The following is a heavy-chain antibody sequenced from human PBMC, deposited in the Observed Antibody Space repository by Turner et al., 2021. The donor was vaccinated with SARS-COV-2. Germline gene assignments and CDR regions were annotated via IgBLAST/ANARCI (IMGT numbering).Heavy chain of an antibody. D-gene: IGHD2-2*01. CDR2: ISYDGSNK. CDR1: GFTFSNYA. V-gene: IGHV3-30-3*01. Sequence: QVQLVESGGGVVQPGRSLGLSCAASGFTFSNYAMHWVRQAPGKGLEWVAVISYDGSNKYYADSVKGRFTISRDNSKNTLYLQMNSLRAEDTAVYYCARDREDCSNTSCYEADWGQGTLVTVSS. J-gene: IGHJ4*02. CDR3: ARDREDCSNTSCYEAD.